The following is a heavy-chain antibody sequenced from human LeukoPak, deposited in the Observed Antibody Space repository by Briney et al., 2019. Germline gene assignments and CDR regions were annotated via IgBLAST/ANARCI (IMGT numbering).Heavy chain of an antibody. D-gene: IGHD2-15*01. CDR1: GYTFTSYY. V-gene: IGHV1-46*01. CDR2: INPSGGST. CDR3: ARDGVNCSGGSCYTQGWFDP. J-gene: IGHJ5*02. Sequence: ASVKVSCKASGYTFTSYYMHWVRQAPGQGLEWMGIINPSGGSTSHAQKFHGRVTMTRDTSTSTVYVELSSLRSEDTAVYYCARDGVNCSGGSCYTQGWFDPWGQGTLVTVSS.